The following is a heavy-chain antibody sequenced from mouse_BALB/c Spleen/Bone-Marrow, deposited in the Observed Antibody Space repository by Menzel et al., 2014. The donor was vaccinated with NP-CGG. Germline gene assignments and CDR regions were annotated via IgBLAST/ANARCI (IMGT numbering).Heavy chain of an antibody. CDR1: GFTFTDYY. CDR3: ARDRGLTYFDY. CDR2: IRNKANGYTT. V-gene: IGHV7-3*02. J-gene: IGHJ2*01. Sequence: EVHLVESGGGLVQPGDSLRLSCATSGFTFTDYYMSWVRQPPGKALEWLGFIRNKANGYTTEYSASVKGRFTISRDNSQSILYLQMNTLRAEDSATYYCARDRGLTYFDYWGQGTTLTVSS. D-gene: IGHD2-4*01.